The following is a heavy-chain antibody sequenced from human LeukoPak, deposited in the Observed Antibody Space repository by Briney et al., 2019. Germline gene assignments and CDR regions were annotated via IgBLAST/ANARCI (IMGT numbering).Heavy chain of an antibody. V-gene: IGHV4-59*01. J-gene: IGHJ6*03. CDR1: GGSISSYY. Sequence: SETLSFTCTVSGGSISSYYWSWIRQPPGMGLEWVGYIFYSGSTNYNPSLKSRVTISVDTSKNQFSLKLSSVTAADTAVYYCARIAAAGTFSYIYYYYYYMDVWGKGTTVTISS. D-gene: IGHD6-13*01. CDR3: ARIAAAGTFSYIYYYYYYMDV. CDR2: IFYSGST.